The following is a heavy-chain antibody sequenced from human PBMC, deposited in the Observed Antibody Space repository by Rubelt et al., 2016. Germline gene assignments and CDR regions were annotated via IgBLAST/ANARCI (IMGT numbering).Heavy chain of an antibody. CDR1: GGSFSGYY. CDR3: ALRRCSSTSCPRDYYYYMDV. CDR2: INHRGST. D-gene: IGHD2-2*01. J-gene: IGHJ6*03. Sequence: QVQIQQWGAGLLKPSETLSLKCAVFGGSFSGYYWSWIRQPPGKGLEWIGEINHRGSTIYNPSLKSRVTISVDTSKNQFSLKLSSVTAAETAVYYCALRRCSSTSCPRDYYYYMDVWGKGTTVTVSS. V-gene: IGHV4-34*01.